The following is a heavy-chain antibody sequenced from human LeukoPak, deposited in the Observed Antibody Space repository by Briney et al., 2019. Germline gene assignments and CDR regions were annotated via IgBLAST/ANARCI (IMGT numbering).Heavy chain of an antibody. D-gene: IGHD1-1*01. CDR3: ARDRGYTRYFDY. Sequence: SETLSLTCTVSGGSISSSNYYWGWIRQPPGKGLEWIGSIYYSGSTYYSPSLKSRVTISVDTSKNQFSLKLSSVTAADTAVYYCARDRGYTRYFDYWGQGTLVTVSS. J-gene: IGHJ4*02. V-gene: IGHV4-39*07. CDR2: IYYSGST. CDR1: GGSISSSNYY.